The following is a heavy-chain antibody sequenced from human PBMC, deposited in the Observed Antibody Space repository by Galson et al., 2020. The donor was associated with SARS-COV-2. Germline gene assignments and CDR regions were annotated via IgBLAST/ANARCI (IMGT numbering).Heavy chain of an antibody. V-gene: IGHV1-2*02. J-gene: IGHJ4*02. CDR2: INPNSGGT. CDR1: GYTFTGYY. D-gene: IGHD3-22*01. CDR3: ARGRYYYDSSGFQVDY. Sequence: DSVKVSCKASGYTFTGYYMHWVRQAPGQGLEWMGWINPNSGGTNYAQKFQGRVTMTRDTSISTAYMELSRLRSDDTAVYYCARGRYYYDSSGFQVDYWGQGTLVTVSS.